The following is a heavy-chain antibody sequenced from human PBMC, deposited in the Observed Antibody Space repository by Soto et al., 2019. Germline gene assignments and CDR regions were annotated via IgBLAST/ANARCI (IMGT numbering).Heavy chain of an antibody. D-gene: IGHD1-1*01. CDR3: ARGPRAGTTVYYFDY. CDR1: GFTFSDHY. Sequence: GGSLRLSCAASGFTFSDHYMDWVRQAPGKGLEWVGRTRNKANSYTTEYAASVKGRFTISRDDSKNSLYLQMNSLKTEDTAVCYCARGPRAGTTVYYFDYWGQGTLVTVSS. V-gene: IGHV3-72*01. CDR2: TRNKANSYTT. J-gene: IGHJ4*02.